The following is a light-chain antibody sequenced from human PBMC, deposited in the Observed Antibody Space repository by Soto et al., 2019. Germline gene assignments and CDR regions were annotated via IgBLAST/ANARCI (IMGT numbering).Light chain of an antibody. CDR3: QQRSNWPPT. V-gene: IGKV3-11*01. Sequence: EIVLTQSPATLSLSPGERATLSCRASQSVSSYLAWYQQKPGQAPRLLIYDASNKATGIPARFSGSGSGTDFTLTISSLEPEDLAFYYCQQRSNWPPTFGQGTKLEIK. J-gene: IGKJ2*01. CDR1: QSVSSY. CDR2: DAS.